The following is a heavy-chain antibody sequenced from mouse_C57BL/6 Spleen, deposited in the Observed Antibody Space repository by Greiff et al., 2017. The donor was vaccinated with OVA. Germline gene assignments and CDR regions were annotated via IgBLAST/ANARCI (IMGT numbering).Heavy chain of an antibody. CDR3: ARVNWDRYFDV. V-gene: IGHV1-59*01. J-gene: IGHJ1*03. CDR2: IDPSDSYT. D-gene: IGHD4-1*01. Sequence: QVQLKQPGAELVRPGTSVKLSCKASGYTFTSYWMHWVKQRPGQGLEWIGVIDPSDSYTNYNQKFKGKATLTVDTSSSTAYMQLSSLTSEDSAVYYCARVNWDRYFDVWGTGTTVTVSS. CDR1: GYTFTSYW.